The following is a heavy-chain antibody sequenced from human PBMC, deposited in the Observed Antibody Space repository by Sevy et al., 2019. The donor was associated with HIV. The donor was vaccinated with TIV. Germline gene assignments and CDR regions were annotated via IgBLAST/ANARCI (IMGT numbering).Heavy chain of an antibody. CDR3: AREGNSYGYRSLDY. CDR2: ISSSSSTI. Sequence: GGSLRLSCAASGFTFSSYSMNWVRQAPGKGLEWVSYISSSSSTIYYADSVKGRFTISRDNAKNSLYLQMNSLRDEDTAVYYCAREGNSYGYRSLDYWGQGTLVTVSS. D-gene: IGHD5-18*01. CDR1: GFTFSSYS. V-gene: IGHV3-48*02. J-gene: IGHJ4*02.